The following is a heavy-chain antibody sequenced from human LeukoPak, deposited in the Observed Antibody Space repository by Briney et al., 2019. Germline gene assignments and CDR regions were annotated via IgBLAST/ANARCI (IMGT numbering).Heavy chain of an antibody. D-gene: IGHD2-21*01. V-gene: IGHV3-21*01. CDR2: ISSSGDYI. Sequence: GGSLRPFCAVSGFPFSDSCMNCVRQAPGKGLEWVSSISSSGDYIYSADSVKGRFTISRDNAKNSLYLQMTNLSAEDTAVYFCVRDVVRVDNPVLWFYLWGRGTLVTVSS. CDR1: GFPFSDSC. J-gene: IGHJ2*01. CDR3: VRDVVRVDNPVLWFYL.